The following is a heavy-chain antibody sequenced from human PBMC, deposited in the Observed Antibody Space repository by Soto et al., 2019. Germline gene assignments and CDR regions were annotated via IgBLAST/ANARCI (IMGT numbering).Heavy chain of an antibody. CDR3: ARDIAAAGESYYYYGMDV. V-gene: IGHV1-46*01. J-gene: IGHJ6*02. CDR1: GYTFTGYY. D-gene: IGHD6-13*01. Sequence: ASVKVSCKASGYTFTGYYMHWVRQAPGQGLEWMGWINPSGGSTSYAQKFQGRVTMTRDTSTSTVYMELSSLRSEDTAVYYCARDIAAAGESYYYYGMDVWGQGTTVTVSS. CDR2: INPSGGST.